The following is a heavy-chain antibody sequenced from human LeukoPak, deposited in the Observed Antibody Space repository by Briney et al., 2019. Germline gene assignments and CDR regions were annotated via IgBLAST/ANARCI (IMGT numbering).Heavy chain of an antibody. CDR1: GYTFTSYY. Sequence: ASVKVSCKASGYTFTSYYMHWVRQAPGQGLEWMGIINPSGTSTSYAQKFQGRVTMTRDTSTSTVYMELSSLRSEDTAVYYCARSSTPMAADYWGQGTLLTVSS. D-gene: IGHD5-18*01. V-gene: IGHV1-46*01. J-gene: IGHJ4*02. CDR3: ARSSTPMAADY. CDR2: INPSGTST.